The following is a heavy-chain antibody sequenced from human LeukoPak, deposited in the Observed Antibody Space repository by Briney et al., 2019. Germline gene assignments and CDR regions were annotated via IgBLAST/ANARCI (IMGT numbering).Heavy chain of an antibody. CDR3: ARGGVSDFWSGPDFDY. Sequence: GASVKVSCKASGYTFTSYGISWVRQAPGQGLEWMGWISAYNGNTNYAQKLQGRVTMTTDTSTSTAYMELRSLRSDDTAVYYCARGGVSDFWSGPDFDYWGQGTLVTVSS. D-gene: IGHD3-3*01. CDR1: GYTFTSYG. CDR2: ISAYNGNT. J-gene: IGHJ4*02. V-gene: IGHV1-18*01.